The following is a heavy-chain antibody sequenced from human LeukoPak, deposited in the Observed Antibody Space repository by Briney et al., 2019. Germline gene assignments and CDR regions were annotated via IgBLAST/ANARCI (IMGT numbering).Heavy chain of an antibody. V-gene: IGHV3-7*01. D-gene: IGHD2-2*01. CDR2: IKQDGSEK. CDR3: ARSAYCSSTSCMGYYYYYYMDV. CDR1: GFTFSSYW. Sequence: GGSLRLSCAASGFTFSSYWMSWVRQAPGKGLEWVANIKQDGSEKYYVDSVKGRFTISRDNAKNSLYLQMNSLRAEDTAVYYCARSAYCSSTSCMGYYYYYYMDVWGKGTTVTVSS. J-gene: IGHJ6*03.